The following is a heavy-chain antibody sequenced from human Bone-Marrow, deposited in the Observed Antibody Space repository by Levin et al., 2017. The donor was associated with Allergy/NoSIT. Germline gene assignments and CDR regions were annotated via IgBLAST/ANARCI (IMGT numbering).Heavy chain of an antibody. CDR1: GYSISSGYY. CDR3: ARVTDYNGMDV. J-gene: IGHJ6*02. CDR2: IYHSGST. V-gene: IGHV4-38-2*02. Sequence: SETLSLTCTVSGYSISSGYYWGWIRQSPGKGLQWIGSIYHSGSTYYNPSLKSRVTLSVDTSKNLFSLRLRSVTAADTALYYCARVTDYNGMDVWGPGTTVTVSS.